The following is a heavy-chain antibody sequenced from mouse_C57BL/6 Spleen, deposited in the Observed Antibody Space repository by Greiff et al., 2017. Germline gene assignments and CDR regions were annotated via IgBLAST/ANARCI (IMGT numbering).Heavy chain of an antibody. CDR1: GYTFTSYW. Sequence: VQLQQSGTELVKPGASVKLSCKASGYTFTSYWMHWVKQRPGQGLEWIGSINPSNGGTNYNETFKGKATLTVDKSSSTAYMQLSSLTSEDSAVCYCASSPQYYGGSLGYWGQGTTLTVSS. V-gene: IGHV1-53*01. CDR3: ASSPQYYGGSLGY. CDR2: INPSNGGT. J-gene: IGHJ2*01. D-gene: IGHD1-1*01.